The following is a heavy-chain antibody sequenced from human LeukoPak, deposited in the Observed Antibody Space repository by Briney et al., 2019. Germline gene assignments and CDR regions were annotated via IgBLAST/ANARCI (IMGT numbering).Heavy chain of an antibody. V-gene: IGHV3-21*01. CDR2: ISGSTTYI. Sequence: GGSLRLSCVTSGFAFSSNMMSWVRQAPGKGPEWVSSISGSTTYIYYADSVKGRFTISRDNAKNSLYLQMNSLRAEDTAVYYCAREDAAAGTPFDYWGQGTLVTVSS. J-gene: IGHJ4*02. CDR1: GFAFSSNM. D-gene: IGHD6-13*01. CDR3: AREDAAAGTPFDY.